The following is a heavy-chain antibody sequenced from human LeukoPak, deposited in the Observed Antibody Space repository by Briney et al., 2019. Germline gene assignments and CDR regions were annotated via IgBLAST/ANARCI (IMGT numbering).Heavy chain of an antibody. J-gene: IGHJ4*02. D-gene: IGHD6-13*01. Sequence: GGSLRLSCAASGFTFSSYAMSWVRQAPGKGLEWVSAISGSGGSTYYADSVKGRFTISRDNSKSTLYLQMNSLRAEDTAVYYCAKDRSSSWYPYYFDYWGQGTLVTVSS. V-gene: IGHV3-23*01. CDR2: ISGSGGST. CDR3: AKDRSSSWYPYYFDY. CDR1: GFTFSSYA.